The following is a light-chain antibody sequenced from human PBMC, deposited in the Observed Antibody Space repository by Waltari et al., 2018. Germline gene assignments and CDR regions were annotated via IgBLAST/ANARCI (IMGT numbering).Light chain of an antibody. CDR1: RSDVGGYDY. CDR2: DVT. Sequence: QSALTQPASVSGSPGQSITMSCTGPRSDVGGYDYVSWYQQHPGKAPKLMIYDVTSRPSGVSNRFSGSKSGNTASLTISGLQADDEADYYCSSFTSTSIVVFGEGTKLTVL. V-gene: IGLV2-14*03. CDR3: SSFTSTSIVV. J-gene: IGLJ2*01.